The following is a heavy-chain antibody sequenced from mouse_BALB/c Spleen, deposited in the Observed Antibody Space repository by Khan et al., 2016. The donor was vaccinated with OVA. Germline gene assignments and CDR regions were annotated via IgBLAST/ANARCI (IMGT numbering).Heavy chain of an antibody. D-gene: IGHD2-4*01. CDR2: INYSGNT. Sequence: EVQLQESGPGLVKPSQSLSLTCTVTGYSITSEYAWNWIRQFPGNKLEWMGYINYSGNTRFNPSLKSRTSIPRDTSKNQFFLQLNSVTTEYTATYYCARKDYYDYDPFPYWGQGTLVTVSA. J-gene: IGHJ3*01. CDR1: GYSITSEYA. CDR3: ARKDYYDYDPFPY. V-gene: IGHV3-2*02.